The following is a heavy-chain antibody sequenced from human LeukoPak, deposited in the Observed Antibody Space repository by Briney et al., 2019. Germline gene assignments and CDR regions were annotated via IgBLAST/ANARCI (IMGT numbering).Heavy chain of an antibody. CDR2: IIPIFGTA. V-gene: IGHV1-69*01. Sequence: GSSVKVSCKASGGTFSSYAISWVRQAPGQGLEWMGGIIPIFGTASYAQKFQGRVTITADESTSTAYMELSSLRSEDTAVYYCARPSTSTDAFDIWGQGTMVTVSS. CDR3: ARPSTSTDAFDI. CDR1: GGTFSSYA. D-gene: IGHD5/OR15-5a*01. J-gene: IGHJ3*02.